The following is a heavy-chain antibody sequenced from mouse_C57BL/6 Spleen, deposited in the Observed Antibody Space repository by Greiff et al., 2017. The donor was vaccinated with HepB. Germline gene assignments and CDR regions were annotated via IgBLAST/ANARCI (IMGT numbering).Heavy chain of an antibody. CDR3: ARWYDYDGYFDV. CDR2: IYPGSGST. CDR1: GYTFTSYW. J-gene: IGHJ1*03. V-gene: IGHV1-55*01. D-gene: IGHD2-4*01. Sequence: QVQLQQPGAELVKPGASVKMSCKASGYTFTSYWITWVKQRPGQGLEWIGDIYPGSGSTNYNEKFKSKATLTVDTSSSTAYMQLSSLTSEDSAVYYCARWYDYDGYFDVWGTGTTVTVSS.